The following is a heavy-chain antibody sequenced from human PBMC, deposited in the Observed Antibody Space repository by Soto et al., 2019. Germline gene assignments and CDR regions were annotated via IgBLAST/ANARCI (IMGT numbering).Heavy chain of an antibody. CDR1: GFTFTSSA. CDR2: IVVGSGNT. Sequence: ASVKVSCKASGFTFTSSAVQWVRQARGQRLEWIGWIVVGSGNTNYAQKFQERVTITRDMSTSTAYMELSSLRSEDTAVYYCAAGDYYDSSGYWGAFDYWGQGTLVTVSS. CDR3: AAGDYYDSSGYWGAFDY. J-gene: IGHJ4*02. V-gene: IGHV1-58*01. D-gene: IGHD3-22*01.